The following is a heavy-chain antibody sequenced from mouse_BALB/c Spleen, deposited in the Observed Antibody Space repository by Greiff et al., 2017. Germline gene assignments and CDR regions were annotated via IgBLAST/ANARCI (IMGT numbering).Heavy chain of an antibody. CDR3: TRGGYYGYLFAY. Sequence: QVQLQQSGADLVKPGASVKLSCKASGYTFTSYYMYWVKQRPGQGLEWIGEINPSNGGTNFNEKFKSKATLTVDKSSSTAYMQLSSLTSEDSAVYYCTRGGYYGYLFAYWGQGTLVTVSA. J-gene: IGHJ3*01. CDR2: INPSNGGT. V-gene: IGHV1S81*02. D-gene: IGHD1-2*01. CDR1: GYTFTSYY.